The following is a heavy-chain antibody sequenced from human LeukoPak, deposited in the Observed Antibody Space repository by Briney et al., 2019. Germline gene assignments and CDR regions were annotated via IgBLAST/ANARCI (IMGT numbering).Heavy chain of an antibody. J-gene: IGHJ6*02. V-gene: IGHV3-74*01. D-gene: IGHD2/OR15-2a*01. CDR3: ASYLTSIPSGMDV. CDR2: ISTDGSST. CDR1: GFTFRRYW. Sequence: GGSLRLSCAASGFTFRRYWMHWRRQAPGKGPVWVLIISTDGSSTSYSESVKGRFTISRDNGKNTLYLQLNSLRAEDTAVYYCASYLTSIPSGMDVWGQGTTVTVSS.